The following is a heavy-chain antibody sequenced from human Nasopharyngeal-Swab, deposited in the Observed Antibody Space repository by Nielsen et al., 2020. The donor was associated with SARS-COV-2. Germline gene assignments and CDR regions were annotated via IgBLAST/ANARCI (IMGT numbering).Heavy chain of an antibody. D-gene: IGHD3-16*01. V-gene: IGHV4-59*01. CDR1: GGSISSYY. CDR3: ARGALWGRFYYYYYGMDV. Sequence: GSLRLSCTVSGGSISSYYWSWIRQPPGKGLEWIGYIYYSGSTNYNPSLKSRVTISVDTSKNQFSLKLSSVTVADTAVYYCARGALWGRFYYYYYGMDVWGQGTTVTVSS. J-gene: IGHJ6*02. CDR2: IYYSGST.